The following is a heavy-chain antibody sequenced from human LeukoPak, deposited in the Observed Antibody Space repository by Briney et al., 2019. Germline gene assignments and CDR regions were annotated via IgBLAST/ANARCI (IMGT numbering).Heavy chain of an antibody. CDR2: IIPIFGTA. CDR1: GGTFSSYA. J-gene: IGHJ6*03. CDR3: ARAFPDLPYCSSTSCPRGYYYYYMDV. D-gene: IGHD2-2*01. V-gene: IGHV1-69*05. Sequence: SVKVSCKASGGTFSSYAISWVRQAPGQGLEWMGGIIPIFGTANYAQKFQGRVTITTDESTSTAYMELSSLRSEDTAVYYCARAFPDLPYCSSTSCPRGYYYYYMDVWGKGTTVTVSS.